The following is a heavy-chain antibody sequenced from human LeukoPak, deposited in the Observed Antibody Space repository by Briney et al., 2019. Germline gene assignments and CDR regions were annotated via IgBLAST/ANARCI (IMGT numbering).Heavy chain of an antibody. CDR2: ISSTGNSR. CDR1: GFTFSDFY. Sequence: GGSLRLSCAASGFTFSDFYMSWIRQAPGKGLEWVSYISSTGNSRYYADSVKGRFTISRDNAKNSVYLQMNSLRVEDTAVYYCARDFRFHDDYWGQGTLVTVSS. V-gene: IGHV3-11*04. CDR3: ARDFRFHDDY. J-gene: IGHJ4*02.